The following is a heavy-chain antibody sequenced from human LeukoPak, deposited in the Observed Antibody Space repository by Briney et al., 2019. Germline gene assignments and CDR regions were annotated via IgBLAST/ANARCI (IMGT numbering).Heavy chain of an antibody. D-gene: IGHD3-22*01. V-gene: IGHV3-23*01. J-gene: IGHJ4*02. CDR2: TAGNGDST. CDR1: GFTVMSNS. CDR3: ARDLREGRIIRIVVPVHDY. Sequence: GRSLRLSCAASGFTVMSNSMAWVRQAPGKGLEWVSTTAGNGDSTSYADSVKGRFTISRDNSKNTLFLQMNSLRAEDTAVYYCARDLREGRIIRIVVPVHDYWGQGTLVSVSS.